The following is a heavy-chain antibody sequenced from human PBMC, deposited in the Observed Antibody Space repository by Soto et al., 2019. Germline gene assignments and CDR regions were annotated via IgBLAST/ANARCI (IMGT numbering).Heavy chain of an antibody. J-gene: IGHJ4*02. Sequence: QVQLVESGGGLVKPGGSLRLSCAASGFTFSDYYMSWIRQAPGKGLEWVSYISSSSSYTNYADSVKGRFIISRDNAKNSLYLQMNSLRAEDTAVYYCARGGDILTGYYTLDYWGQGTLVTVSS. CDR3: ARGGDILTGYYTLDY. CDR2: ISSSSSYT. V-gene: IGHV3-11*05. D-gene: IGHD3-9*01. CDR1: GFTFSDYY.